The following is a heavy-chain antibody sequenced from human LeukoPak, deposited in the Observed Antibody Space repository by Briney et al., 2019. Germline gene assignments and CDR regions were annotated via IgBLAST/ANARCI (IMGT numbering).Heavy chain of an antibody. CDR3: ARVTSDGYRFYYFDY. D-gene: IGHD5-24*01. CDR1: GYSISSDYY. CDR2: IYHSGST. Sequence: SETLSLTCTVSGYSISSDYYWAWIRQPPGKGLEWIGSIYHSGSTYYNPSLKSRVTLSVDTSKNQFSLKLSSVTAADTAVYYCARVTSDGYRFYYFDYWGQGTLVTVSS. V-gene: IGHV4-38-2*02. J-gene: IGHJ4*02.